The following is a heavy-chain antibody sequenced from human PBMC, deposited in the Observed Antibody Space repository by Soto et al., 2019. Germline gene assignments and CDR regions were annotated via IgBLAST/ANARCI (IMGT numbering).Heavy chain of an antibody. Sequence: QVHLQESGPGLVRPSGTLSLTCAVSGASISSTTSHNWWSWVRQPPGKGLEWIGVIYHSGSTNYNPSLKSRVTMSVDKSKNQFSLKLTSVTAADTAVYYCARMVGATLVDFWGQGTLVTVSS. D-gene: IGHD1-26*01. CDR2: IYHSGST. V-gene: IGHV4-4*02. J-gene: IGHJ4*02. CDR1: GASISSTTSHNW. CDR3: ARMVGATLVDF.